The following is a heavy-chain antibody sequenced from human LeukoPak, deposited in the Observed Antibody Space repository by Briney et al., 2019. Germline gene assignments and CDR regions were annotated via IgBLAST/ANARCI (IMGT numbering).Heavy chain of an antibody. Sequence: PGKSLRLSCAASGFTFSGYPIHWVRQAPGKGLEWVAIISFDGSNKNYADSVKGRFTVSRDNSKNTLYLKMSSLTSEDTAVYYCARDPKGGYSYGWGAFDIWGHGTVVTVSS. V-gene: IGHV3-30-3*01. CDR3: ARDPKGGYSYGWGAFDI. J-gene: IGHJ3*02. CDR1: GFTFSGYP. D-gene: IGHD5-18*01. CDR2: ISFDGSNK.